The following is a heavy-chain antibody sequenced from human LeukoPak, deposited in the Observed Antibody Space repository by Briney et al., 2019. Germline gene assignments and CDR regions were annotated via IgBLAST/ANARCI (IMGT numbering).Heavy chain of an antibody. V-gene: IGHV3-20*04. D-gene: IGHD2-15*01. Sequence: GGSLRLSCAASGSTFDDYGMSWVRQAPGQGLEWVSVIDWNGGTTGYADSVKGRFTISRDNAKNSLYLQMNSLRVDDTALYYCTRGGPYRYCSSASCFSDFWGQGTLVTVSS. CDR1: GSTFDDYG. CDR2: IDWNGGTT. CDR3: TRGGPYRYCSSASCFSDF. J-gene: IGHJ4*02.